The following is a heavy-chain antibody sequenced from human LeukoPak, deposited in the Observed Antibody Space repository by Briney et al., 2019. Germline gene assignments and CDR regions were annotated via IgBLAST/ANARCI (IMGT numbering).Heavy chain of an antibody. CDR2: IRYDGSNK. CDR1: GFTFSSYG. V-gene: IGHV3-30*02. J-gene: IGHJ4*02. D-gene: IGHD6-19*01. Sequence: GGSLRLSCAASGFTFSSYGMHWVRQAPGKGLEWVAFIRYDGSNKYYADSVKGRFTVSRDNSKNTLYLQMNSLRAEDTAVYYCAKDPRPGGYSSGWYGGYYFDYWGQGTLVTVSS. CDR3: AKDPRPGGYSSGWYGGYYFDY.